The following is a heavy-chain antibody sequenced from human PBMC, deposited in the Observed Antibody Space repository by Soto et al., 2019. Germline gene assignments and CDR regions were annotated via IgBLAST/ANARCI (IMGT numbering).Heavy chain of an antibody. CDR2: IIPIFGTP. CDR3: ARDRDDYGSGNYYNRIDF. J-gene: IGHJ4*02. D-gene: IGHD3-10*01. Sequence: QVQLVQSGAEVKKPGSSVTVSCKASGGIFSTYAISWLRQAPGQGLEWMGGIIPIFGTPNYAQRFQGRVTITAAESTSTAYMELSRLRSENTAVYCCARDRDDYGSGNYYNRIDFWGQGTLVTVSS. V-gene: IGHV1-69*01. CDR1: GGIFSTYA.